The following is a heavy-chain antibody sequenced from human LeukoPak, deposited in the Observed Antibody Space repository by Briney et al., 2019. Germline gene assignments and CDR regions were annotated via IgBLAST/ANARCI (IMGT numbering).Heavy chain of an antibody. CDR1: GFTFSSYA. Sequence: GGSLRLSCAASGFTFSSYAMSWVRQAPGKGLEWVSGISGSDGSTYYADSVKGRFTISRHNSKNTLYVQMNSVRAEDTAVYYCAKARGFCSGGSCYIPFDPWGQGTLVTVSS. J-gene: IGHJ5*02. D-gene: IGHD2-15*01. CDR3: AKARGFCSGGSCYIPFDP. V-gene: IGHV3-23*01. CDR2: ISGSDGST.